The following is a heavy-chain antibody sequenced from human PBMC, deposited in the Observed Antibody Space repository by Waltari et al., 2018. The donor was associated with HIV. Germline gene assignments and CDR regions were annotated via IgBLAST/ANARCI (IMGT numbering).Heavy chain of an antibody. CDR3: AKGNYDVLTGYYWPSFEY. CDR1: GLPFSRYA. CDR2: IRCDGHST. J-gene: IGHJ4*02. D-gene: IGHD3-9*01. Sequence: EVQLVASGGTLVQPGGSLRLSCSASGLPFSRYAIHWVRQTPGEGLEYVSGIRCDGHSTYYEGSLKGRFTITRDNSKNTVWLQMRSLRADDTAVYYCAKGNYDVLTGYYWPSFEYWGQGTLVTVSS. V-gene: IGHV3-64D*06.